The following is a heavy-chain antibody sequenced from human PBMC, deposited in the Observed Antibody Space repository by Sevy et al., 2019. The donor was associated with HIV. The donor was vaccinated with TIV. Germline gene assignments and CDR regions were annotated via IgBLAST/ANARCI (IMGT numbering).Heavy chain of an antibody. CDR1: GFTFSSYG. D-gene: IGHD5-18*01. CDR3: AKLLDTALGLYDY. J-gene: IGHJ4*02. CDR2: ISYDGSNK. V-gene: IGHV3-30*18. Sequence: GGSLRLSCAASGFTFSSYGMHWVRQAPGKGLEWVAVISYDGSNKYYADSVKGRFTISRDNSKNTLYLQMNSLRAEETAVYYCAKLLDTALGLYDYWGQGTLVTVSS.